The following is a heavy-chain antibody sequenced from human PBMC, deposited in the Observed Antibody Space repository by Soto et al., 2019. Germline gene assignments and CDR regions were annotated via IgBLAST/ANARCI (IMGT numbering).Heavy chain of an antibody. CDR1: GGSISSSSYY. CDR2: IYYSGST. V-gene: IGHV4-39*01. CDR3: AWGAGIDY. D-gene: IGHD1-1*01. Sequence: SETLSLTCTVSGGSISSSSYYWGWIRQPPGKGLEWIGSIYYSGSTYYNPSLKSRVTISVDTSKNQFSLKLSSVTAADTAVYYCAWGAGIDYWGQGTLVTVSS. J-gene: IGHJ4*02.